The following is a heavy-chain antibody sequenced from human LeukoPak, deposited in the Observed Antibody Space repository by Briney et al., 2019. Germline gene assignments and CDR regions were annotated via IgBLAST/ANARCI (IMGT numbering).Heavy chain of an antibody. D-gene: IGHD3-22*01. CDR2: ISGSGGST. CDR3: ARDRAYYYDSSGSDI. Sequence: GGSLRLSCAASGFTFSNYGMHWVRQAPGKGLEWVSAISGSGGSTYYADSVKGRFTISRDNAKNSLYLQMNSLRAEDTAVYYCARDRAYYYDSSGSDIWGQGTMVTVSS. J-gene: IGHJ3*02. CDR1: GFTFSNYG. V-gene: IGHV3-21*01.